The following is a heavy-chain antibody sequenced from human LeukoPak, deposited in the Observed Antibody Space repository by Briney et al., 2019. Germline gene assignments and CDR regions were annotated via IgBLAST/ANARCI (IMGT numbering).Heavy chain of an antibody. CDR2: IYYSGST. CDR1: GGSISSYY. CDR3: ARHMGLGYSYGYPYFDY. D-gene: IGHD5-18*01. Sequence: KTSETLSLTCTVSGGSISSYYWSWIRQPPGKGLEWIGYIYYSGSTNYNPSLKCRVTISVDTSKNQFSLKLSSVTAADTAVYYCARHMGLGYSYGYPYFDYWGQGTLVTVSS. V-gene: IGHV4-59*08. J-gene: IGHJ4*02.